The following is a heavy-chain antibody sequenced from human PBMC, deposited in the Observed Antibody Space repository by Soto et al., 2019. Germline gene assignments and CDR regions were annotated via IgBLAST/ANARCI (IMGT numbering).Heavy chain of an antibody. Sequence: EVQLVESGGGLVQPGGSLRLSCAASEFTFSNYWMHWVRQAPGKGLVWVSLIHGDGGTAYYADAVKGRFTISRDNAENTLYLQMNSLRAEDTAVYYCVRDNYGVDYWGQGTLVTVSS. CDR2: IHGDGGTA. J-gene: IGHJ4*02. CDR3: VRDNYGVDY. D-gene: IGHD4-17*01. V-gene: IGHV3-74*01. CDR1: EFTFSNYW.